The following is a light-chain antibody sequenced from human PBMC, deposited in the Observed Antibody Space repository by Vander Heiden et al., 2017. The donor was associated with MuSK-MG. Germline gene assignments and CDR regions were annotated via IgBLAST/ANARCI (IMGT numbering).Light chain of an antibody. CDR2: GVS. Sequence: IALTQSPATLSVSPGEGATLSCRASQSVSNNLAWYQHKPGQAPRLLIYGVSTRATGIPAKFSGSGSGTEFTLTISRLQSEDFAVCYCQQYNNWPPYTFGQGTKLEIK. J-gene: IGKJ2*01. CDR3: QQYNNWPPYT. CDR1: QSVSNN. V-gene: IGKV3D-15*01.